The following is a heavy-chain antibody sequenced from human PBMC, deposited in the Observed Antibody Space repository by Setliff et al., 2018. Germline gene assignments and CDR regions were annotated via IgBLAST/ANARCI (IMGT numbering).Heavy chain of an antibody. D-gene: IGHD3-3*01. J-gene: IGHJ5*02. CDR3: ARDQDFWSGYSVCGGWFDP. CDR1: GGSISSGSYY. CDR2: IYTSGST. V-gene: IGHV4-61*09. Sequence: SETLSLTCTVSGGSISSGSYYWSWIRQPAGKGLEWIGHIYTSGSTNYNPSLKSRVTISVDTSKNQFSLKLSSVTAADTAVYYCARDQDFWSGYSVCGGWFDPWGQGTLVTVSS.